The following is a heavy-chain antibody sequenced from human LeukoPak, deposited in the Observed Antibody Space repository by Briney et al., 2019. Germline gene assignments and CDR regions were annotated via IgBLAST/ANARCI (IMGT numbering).Heavy chain of an antibody. CDR2: ISAYNGNT. D-gene: IGHD1-26*01. CDR3: ARGIVGATNDY. V-gene: IGHV1-18*01. J-gene: IGHJ4*02. CDR1: GYTFTSYG. Sequence: ASVKVSCKASGYTFTSYGISWVRQAPGQGLEWMGWISAYNGNTNYAQKFQGRVTMTRDTSISTAYMELSRLRSDDTAVYYCARGIVGATNDYWGQGTLVTVSS.